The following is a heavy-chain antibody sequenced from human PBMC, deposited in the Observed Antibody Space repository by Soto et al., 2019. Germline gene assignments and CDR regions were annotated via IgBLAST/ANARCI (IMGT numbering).Heavy chain of an antibody. CDR1: GFAFSSYA. Sequence: GGSLRLSCAASGFAFSSYAMSWVRQAPGKGLEWVSAISGSGGSTYYADSVKGRFTISRDNSKNTLYLQMNSLRAEDTAVYYCAKDSRITMVRGVYYFDYWGQGTLVTVSS. CDR2: ISGSGGST. D-gene: IGHD3-10*01. CDR3: AKDSRITMVRGVYYFDY. J-gene: IGHJ4*02. V-gene: IGHV3-23*01.